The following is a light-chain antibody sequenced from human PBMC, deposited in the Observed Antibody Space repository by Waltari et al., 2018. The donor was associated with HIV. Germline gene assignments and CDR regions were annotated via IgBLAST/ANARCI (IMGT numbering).Light chain of an antibody. CDR2: EDN. V-gene: IGLV6-57*01. Sequence: NFMLTQPHSVSESPGKTVTIPCTRSGGAIASNYVQWYQHRPGSSPSTVIYEDNQRPSGVPNRFSGSIDGSSNSASLTIVRLKTEDEADYYCQSYDGTSVVFGGGTKLTVL. CDR1: GGAIASNY. J-gene: IGLJ2*01. CDR3: QSYDGTSVV.